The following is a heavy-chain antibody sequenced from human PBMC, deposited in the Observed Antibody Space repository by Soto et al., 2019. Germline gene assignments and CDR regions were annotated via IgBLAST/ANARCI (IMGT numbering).Heavy chain of an antibody. CDR1: GFTFSDYY. V-gene: IGHV3-11*01. J-gene: IGHJ4*02. CDR3: ARDAWDIVVVPAAIEEEDY. D-gene: IGHD2-2*02. CDR2: ISSSGSTI. Sequence: GGSLRLSCAASGFTFSDYYMSWIRQAPGKGLEWVSYISSSGSTIYYADSVKGRFTISRGNAKNSLYLQMNSLRAEDTAVYYCARDAWDIVVVPAAIEEEDYWGQGTLVTVSS.